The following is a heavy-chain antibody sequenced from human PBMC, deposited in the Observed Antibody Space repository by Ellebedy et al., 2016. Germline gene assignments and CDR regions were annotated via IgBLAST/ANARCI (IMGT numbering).Heavy chain of an antibody. J-gene: IGHJ6*03. CDR1: GYSFTSYG. Sequence: ASVKVSCKASGYSFTSYGINWVRQAPGQGLEWLGWISGYTGNTNYGEKIQGRATMTTDTSTSTAYMELRSLRSDDTAVYYCARCFGAAGNYYYYYMDVWGKGTTVTVSS. CDR3: ARCFGAAGNYYYYYMDV. V-gene: IGHV1-18*01. D-gene: IGHD6-13*01. CDR2: ISGYTGNT.